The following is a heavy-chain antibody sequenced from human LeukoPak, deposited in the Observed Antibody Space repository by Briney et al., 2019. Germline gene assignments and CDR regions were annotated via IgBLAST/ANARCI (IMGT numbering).Heavy chain of an antibody. J-gene: IGHJ6*03. CDR1: GFTFSSYA. Sequence: GGTLRLSCAASGFTFSSYAMSWVRQAPGKGLEWVSIISGSGDTTYYADSVKGRFTISRDNSKNTLYPQMNSLRAEDTAVYYCAKGLGYYYYYYMDVWGKGTTVTVSS. D-gene: IGHD3-16*01. V-gene: IGHV3-23*01. CDR2: ISGSGDTT. CDR3: AKGLGYYYYYYMDV.